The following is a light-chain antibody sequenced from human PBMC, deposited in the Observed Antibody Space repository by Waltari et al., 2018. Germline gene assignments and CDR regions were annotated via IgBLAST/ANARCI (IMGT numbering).Light chain of an antibody. V-gene: IGKV2-40*01. J-gene: IGKJ3*01. CDR2: GGS. Sequence: DIVMTQTPLSLPITPGEPASISCRSSQSLLYSNGVTYLHWYLQKPGQSPQLLIYGGSNRASGVPDRFSGSGSGTDFTLKISKVEAEDVGVYYCVQAIAFPMFTFGPGTRLEIK. CDR1: QSLLYSNGVTY. CDR3: VQAIAFPMFT.